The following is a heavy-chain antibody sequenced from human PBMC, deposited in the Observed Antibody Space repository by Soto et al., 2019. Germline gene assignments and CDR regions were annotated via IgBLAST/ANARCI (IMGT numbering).Heavy chain of an antibody. CDR3: ARHSYGDYSSYYYGMDV. D-gene: IGHD4-17*01. CDR2: IYPGDSDT. J-gene: IGHJ6*02. CDR1: GYSFTSYW. V-gene: IGHV5-51*01. Sequence: GESLKISCKGSGYSFTSYWIGWVRQMPGKGLEWMGIIYPGDSDTRYSPSFQGQVTISADKSISTAYLQWSSLKASDTAMYYCARHSYGDYSSYYYGMDVWGQGTTVTVSS.